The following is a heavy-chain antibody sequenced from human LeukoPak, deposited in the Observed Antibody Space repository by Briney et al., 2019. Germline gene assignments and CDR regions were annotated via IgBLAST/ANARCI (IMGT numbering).Heavy chain of an antibody. D-gene: IGHD2-8*02. CDR2: IWYDGSRK. V-gene: IGHV3-33*01. CDR3: ARAYCTGANYRPYYYYGMDV. Sequence: GGSLRLSCAACGFIFDTFAMHWVRQAPGEGLEWMAVIWYDGSRKEYADSVKGRFTVSRDNSKNTLDMQMNSLRAEDTAVYYCARAYCTGANYRPYYYYGMDVWGQGTTVTVSS. J-gene: IGHJ6*02. CDR1: GFIFDTFA.